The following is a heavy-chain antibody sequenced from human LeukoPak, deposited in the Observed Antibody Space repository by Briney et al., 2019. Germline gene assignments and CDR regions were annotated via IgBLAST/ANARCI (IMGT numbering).Heavy chain of an antibody. V-gene: IGHV4-39*07. CDR1: GGSISSSSYY. CDR2: IYYSGST. Sequence: SETLSLTCTVSGGSISSSSYYWGWIRQPPGKGLEWIGSIYYSGSTYYNPSLKSRVTISVDTSKNQFSLKLSSVTAADTAVYYCVRDLPTFYYDTDGYPRRYFDYWGQGTLVTVSS. J-gene: IGHJ4*02. D-gene: IGHD3-22*01. CDR3: VRDLPTFYYDTDGYPRRYFDY.